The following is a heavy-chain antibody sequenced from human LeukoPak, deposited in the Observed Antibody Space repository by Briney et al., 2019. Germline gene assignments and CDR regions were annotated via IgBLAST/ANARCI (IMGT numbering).Heavy chain of an antibody. Sequence: ASVNVSCKASGFTFTGHFLHWVRQAPGQGLEWMGWIHGGRGVTFYAQKFQGRVTVTRDTSVRTTYMELNSLTSDDTAVYYCARDFDWGADYWGKGTLVVVSS. J-gene: IGHJ4*02. CDR2: IHGGRGVT. V-gene: IGHV1-2*02. D-gene: IGHD3-9*01. CDR3: ARDFDWGADY. CDR1: GFTFTGHF.